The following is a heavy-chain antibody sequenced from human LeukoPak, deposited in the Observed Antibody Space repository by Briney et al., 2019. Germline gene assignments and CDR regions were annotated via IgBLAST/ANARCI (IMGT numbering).Heavy chain of an antibody. D-gene: IGHD6-13*01. V-gene: IGHV3-48*03. Sequence: PGGSLRLSCAASGFTFSSYEMNWVRQAPGKGLEWVSYISSSGSTIYYADSVRGRFTISRDNAKNSLYLQMNSLRAEDTAVYYCARTQQLVNFDYWGQGTLVTVSS. CDR1: GFTFSSYE. CDR2: ISSSGSTI. CDR3: ARTQQLVNFDY. J-gene: IGHJ4*02.